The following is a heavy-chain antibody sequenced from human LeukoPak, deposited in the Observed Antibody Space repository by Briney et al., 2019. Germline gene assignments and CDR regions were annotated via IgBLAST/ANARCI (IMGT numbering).Heavy chain of an antibody. CDR1: GFTFSSSS. V-gene: IGHV3-21*01. CDR3: ARDEALDY. CDR2: ICSSLSST. Sequence: TGGSLRLSCVASGFTFSSSSMNWVREAPGKGLEWVSSICSSLSSTYYADSVKGLFTISRDNSKNSLYLQMNSLRAEDTAVYYCARDEALDYWGQGTLVTVSS. J-gene: IGHJ4*02.